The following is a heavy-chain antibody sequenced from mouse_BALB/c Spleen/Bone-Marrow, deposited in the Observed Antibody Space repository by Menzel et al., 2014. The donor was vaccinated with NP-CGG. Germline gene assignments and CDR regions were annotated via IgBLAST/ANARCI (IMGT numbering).Heavy chain of an antibody. CDR3: ERLNYYGNLFV. V-gene: IGHV4-1*02. J-gene: IGHJ1*01. D-gene: IGHD1-1*01. CDR2: INPESSTI. Sequence: DVKLQEPGGGLVQPGGSLKLFCAASGFVFCRYWMSWVGQAPGKGLEWIGEINPESSTINYTQSLKDKFIISRDNAKNTLYLQMSKVRSEDTDLYYYERLNYYGNLFVWGAGTTVTVSS. CDR1: GFVFCRYW.